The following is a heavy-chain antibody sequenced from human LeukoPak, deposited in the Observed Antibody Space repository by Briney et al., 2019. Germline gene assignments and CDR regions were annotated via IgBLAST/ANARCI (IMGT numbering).Heavy chain of an antibody. Sequence: GGSLRLSCAASGFTFSDYYMNWIRQAPGKGREWVSYISSSGSTIYYADSVKGRFTISRDNAKNSLYLQMNSLRAEDTAVYYCARQYSYGSRAFDYWGQGTLVTVSS. J-gene: IGHJ4*02. V-gene: IGHV3-11*01. CDR1: GFTFSDYY. D-gene: IGHD5-18*01. CDR3: ARQYSYGSRAFDY. CDR2: ISSSGSTI.